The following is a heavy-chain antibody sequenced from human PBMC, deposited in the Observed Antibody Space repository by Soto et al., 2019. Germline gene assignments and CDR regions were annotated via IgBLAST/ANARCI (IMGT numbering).Heavy chain of an antibody. Sequence: GSLRLSCAASGFTFSNYWMSWVRQAPGKGLEWVANIKQDGSEKYYVDSVKGRFTISRDNAKNSLYLQMNSLRAEDTAVYYCARWSDSSGYSFYFQHWGQGTLVTVS. J-gene: IGHJ1*01. CDR1: GFTFSNYW. CDR2: IKQDGSEK. V-gene: IGHV3-7*03. D-gene: IGHD3-22*01. CDR3: ARWSDSSGYSFYFQH.